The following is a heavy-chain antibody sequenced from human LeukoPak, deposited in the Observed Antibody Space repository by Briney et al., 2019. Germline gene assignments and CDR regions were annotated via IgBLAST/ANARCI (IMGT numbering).Heavy chain of an antibody. Sequence: ASVKVSCKASGGTFSSYAISWVRQAPGQGLEWMGGIIPIFGTANYAQKFQGRVTITADKSTSTAYMELSSLRSEDTAVYYCARATRLRPDCSSTSCYLLEPNYWGQGTLVTVSS. CDR1: GGTFSSYA. V-gene: IGHV1-69*06. J-gene: IGHJ4*02. CDR3: ARATRLRPDCSSTSCYLLEPNY. CDR2: IIPIFGTA. D-gene: IGHD2-2*01.